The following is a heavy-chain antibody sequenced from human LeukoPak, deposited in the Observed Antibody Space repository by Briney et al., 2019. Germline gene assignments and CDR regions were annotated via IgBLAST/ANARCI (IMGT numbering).Heavy chain of an antibody. CDR1: GGSNNSYY. CDR2: THPSGNT. J-gene: IGHJ5*02. V-gene: IGHV4-4*09. CDR3: ARRAPKKGWFDP. Sequence: SETLSLTCTVSGGSNNSYYWSWIRQPPGKGLEWIGYTHPSGNTNYSPSLKSRVTISIDTSRNQFSLRLSSVTAADTAVYYCARRAPKKGWFDPWGQGTLVTVSS.